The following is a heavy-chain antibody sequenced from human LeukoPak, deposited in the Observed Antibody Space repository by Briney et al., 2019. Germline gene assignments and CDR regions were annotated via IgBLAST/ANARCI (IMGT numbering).Heavy chain of an antibody. Sequence: GGSLRLSCAASGFTFSSYSMNWVRQAPGKGLEWVSSISSSSSHIYYADPVKGRFTISRDNAKNSLYLQMNSLRAEDTAVYYCARDRKVYCSSTSCYGYYYYYMDVWGKGTTVTISS. CDR2: ISSSSSHI. CDR1: GFTFSSYS. V-gene: IGHV3-21*01. J-gene: IGHJ6*03. D-gene: IGHD2-2*01. CDR3: ARDRKVYCSSTSCYGYYYYYMDV.